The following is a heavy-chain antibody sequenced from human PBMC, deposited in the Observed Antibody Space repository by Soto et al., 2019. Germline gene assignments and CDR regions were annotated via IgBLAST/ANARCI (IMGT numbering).Heavy chain of an antibody. CDR1: GFTFSSYA. CDR3: ARDPTLWFGERYGMDV. D-gene: IGHD3-10*01. Sequence: QVQLVESGGGVVQPGRSLRLSCAASGFTFSSYAMHWVRQAPGKGLEWVAVISYDGSNKYYADSVKGRFTISRDNSKNTLYLQMNSLRAEDTAVYYCARDPTLWFGERYGMDVW. V-gene: IGHV3-30-3*01. CDR2: ISYDGSNK. J-gene: IGHJ6*01.